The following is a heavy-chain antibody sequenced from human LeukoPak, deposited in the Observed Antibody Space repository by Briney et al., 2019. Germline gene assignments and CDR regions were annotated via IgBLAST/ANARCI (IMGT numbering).Heavy chain of an antibody. Sequence: ASVKVSCKASGYTFTSYGISWVRQAPGQGLEWMGWINPNSGGTNYAQKFQGRVTMTRDTSISTAYMELSRLRSDDTAVYYCARADIVATIFFDYWGQGTLVTVSS. D-gene: IGHD5-12*01. CDR2: INPNSGGT. J-gene: IGHJ4*02. V-gene: IGHV1-2*02. CDR1: GYTFTSYG. CDR3: ARADIVATIFFDY.